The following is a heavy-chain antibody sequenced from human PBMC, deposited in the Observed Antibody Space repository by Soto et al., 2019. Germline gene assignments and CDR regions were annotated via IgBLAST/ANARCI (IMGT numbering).Heavy chain of an antibody. CDR2: IIPIFGTA. CDR3: ARDEELTPLYYYGMDV. CDR1: GGTFSSYA. Sequence: QVQLVQSGAEVKKPGSSVKVSCKASGGTFSSYAISWVRQAPGQGLEWMGGIIPIFGTANYAQKFQGRVTITADESTSTADMELSSLSSEDTAVYYCARDEELTPLYYYGMDVCGQGTTVTVSS. J-gene: IGHJ6*02. V-gene: IGHV1-69*12. D-gene: IGHD1-26*01.